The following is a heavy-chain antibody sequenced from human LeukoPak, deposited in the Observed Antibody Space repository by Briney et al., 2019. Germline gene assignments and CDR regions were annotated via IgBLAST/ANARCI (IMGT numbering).Heavy chain of an antibody. Sequence: GGSLRLSCTASGFTFSTYWMHWVRQAPGQGLVWVSQIRCDGSVASYADSVKGRFTISRDNAKNALYLQMNSRGTEDTAVYYCVTGHYDSRMYFDLWGRSPRVTVSS. D-gene: IGHD3-16*01. CDR3: VTGHYDSRMYFDL. CDR1: GFTFSTYW. J-gene: IGHJ2*01. V-gene: IGHV3-74*01. CDR2: IRCDGSVA.